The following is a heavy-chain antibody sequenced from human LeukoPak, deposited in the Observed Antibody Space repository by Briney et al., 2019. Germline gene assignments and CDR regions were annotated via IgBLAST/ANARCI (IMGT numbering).Heavy chain of an antibody. Sequence: ASVKVSXKASGGTFSSYAISWVRQAPGQGLEWMGRIIPIFGTANYAQKFQGRVTITTDESTSTAYMELSSLRSEDTAVYYCARERDWGGSYYFDYWGQGTLVTVSS. V-gene: IGHV1-69*05. J-gene: IGHJ4*02. CDR1: GGTFSSYA. CDR2: IIPIFGTA. D-gene: IGHD3/OR15-3a*01. CDR3: ARERDWGGSYYFDY.